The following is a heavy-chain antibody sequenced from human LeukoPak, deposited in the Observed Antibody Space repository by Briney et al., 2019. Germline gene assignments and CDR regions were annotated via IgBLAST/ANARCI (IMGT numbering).Heavy chain of an antibody. J-gene: IGHJ4*02. CDR2: INHSGST. CDR1: GGSFSGYY. Sequence: SETLSLTCAVYGGSFSGYYWSWIRQPPGKGLEWIGEINHSGSTNYNPSLESRVTISVDTSKNQFSLKLSSVTAADTAVYYCARHSSGYYYDYFDYWGQGTLVTVSS. D-gene: IGHD3-22*01. V-gene: IGHV4-34*01. CDR3: ARHSSGYYYDYFDY.